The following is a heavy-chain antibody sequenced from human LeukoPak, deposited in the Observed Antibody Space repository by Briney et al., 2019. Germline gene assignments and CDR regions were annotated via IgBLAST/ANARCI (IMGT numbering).Heavy chain of an antibody. CDR2: INTNTGNP. D-gene: IGHD6-19*01. CDR3: AFISSGWSILY. Sequence: ASVKVSCKASGYTFTSYAMNWVRQAPGQGLEWMGRINTNTGNPTYAQGFTGRFVFSLDTSVSTAYLQISNLKAADTAVYYCAFISSGWSILYWGQGTLVTVSS. J-gene: IGHJ4*02. V-gene: IGHV7-4-1*02. CDR1: GYTFTSYA.